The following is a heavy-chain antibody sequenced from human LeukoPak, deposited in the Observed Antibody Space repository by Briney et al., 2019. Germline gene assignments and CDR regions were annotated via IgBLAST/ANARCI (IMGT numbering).Heavy chain of an antibody. CDR1: GGSFSGYY. CDR3: ARVSPGGNAFDI. J-gene: IGHJ3*02. D-gene: IGHD4-23*01. V-gene: IGHV4-34*01. CDR2: INHSGST. Sequence: SETLSLTCAVYGGSFSGYYWSWIRQPPGKGLEWIGEINHSGSTYYNPSLKSRVTISVDRSKNQFSLKLSSVTAADTAVYYCARVSPGGNAFDIWGQGTMVTVSS.